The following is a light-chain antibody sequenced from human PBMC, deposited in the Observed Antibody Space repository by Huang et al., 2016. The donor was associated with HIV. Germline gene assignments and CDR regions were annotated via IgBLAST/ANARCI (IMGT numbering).Light chain of an antibody. V-gene: IGKV3-15*01. CDR1: QSINNN. CDR2: GAS. CDR3: EHYNNWPPLVT. Sequence: EMVMTQSPATLSVSPGERATVSCRARQSINNNLAWYQQKPGQAPRLLIYGASTRATGIPAQFRGSGSGTEFNLTISRLQSEDFAFYYCEHYNNWPPLVTFGGGTKVEIK. J-gene: IGKJ4*01.